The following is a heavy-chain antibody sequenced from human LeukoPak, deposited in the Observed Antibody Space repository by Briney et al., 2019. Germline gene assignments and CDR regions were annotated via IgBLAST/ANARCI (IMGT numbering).Heavy chain of an antibody. CDR2: ISTSGST. CDR3: ANGGNNYYYYLDV. D-gene: IGHD4-23*01. Sequence: SQTLSPTCTLSGDSPSSDYWSWVRQPAGKRLERVGRISTSGSTNYNPSLQRRLTMSVDTSKNQFYLQLSSGTAADTAVYYCANGGNNYYYYLDVWGKGTTVTVSS. V-gene: IGHV4-4*07. J-gene: IGHJ6*03. CDR1: GDSPSSDY.